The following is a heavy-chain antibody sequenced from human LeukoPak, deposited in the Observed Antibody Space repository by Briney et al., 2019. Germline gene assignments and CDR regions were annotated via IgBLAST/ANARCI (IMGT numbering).Heavy chain of an antibody. Sequence: PGGSLRLSCAASGFTFSTYAMNWVRQAPGKGLEWVSAISGSATGTYYADSVKGRLTISRDNSKNTLYLQMNSLRAEDTAVYYCARVITMVRGVTHEDYWGQGTLVTVSS. J-gene: IGHJ4*02. CDR3: ARVITMVRGVTHEDY. CDR2: ISGSATGT. V-gene: IGHV3-23*01. CDR1: GFTFSTYA. D-gene: IGHD3-10*01.